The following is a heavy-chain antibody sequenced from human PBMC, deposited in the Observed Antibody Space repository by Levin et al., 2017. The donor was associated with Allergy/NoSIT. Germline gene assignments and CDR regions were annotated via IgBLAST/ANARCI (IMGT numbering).Heavy chain of an antibody. J-gene: IGHJ6*03. V-gene: IGHV3-73*01. Sequence: GESLKISCAVSGFTFSGSPMHWVRQASGKGLEWVGRIRSKVNSYATAYAASVKGRFTMSRDDSKNTAYLQMNSLKTEDTAVYYCTIIGWFGELFGKVSNNMDVWGNGTTVTVSS. CDR1: GFTFSGSP. CDR3: TIIGWFGELFGKVSNNMDV. D-gene: IGHD3-10*01. CDR2: IRSKVNSYAT.